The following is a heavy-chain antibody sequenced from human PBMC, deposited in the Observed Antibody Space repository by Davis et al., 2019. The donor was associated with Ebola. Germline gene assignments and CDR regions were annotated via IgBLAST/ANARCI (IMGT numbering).Heavy chain of an antibody. CDR3: ARTSIVGTTTTASDI. J-gene: IGHJ3*02. Sequence: ASVPVSCKASGYTFKNYAISWVRQAPGQGLEWMGWISAYNGNTAYAQILQGRVTMTTDTSTGTAYMELRSLRYDDTAVYFCARTSIVGTTTTASDIWGQGTMVTVSS. CDR1: GYTFKNYA. V-gene: IGHV1-18*01. D-gene: IGHD1-26*01. CDR2: ISAYNGNT.